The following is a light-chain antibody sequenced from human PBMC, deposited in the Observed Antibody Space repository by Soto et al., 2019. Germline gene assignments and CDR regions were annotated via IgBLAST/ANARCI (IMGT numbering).Light chain of an antibody. J-gene: IGLJ2*01. Sequence: QSVLTQPPSVSGAPGQRVTISCTGSSSNIGAGYDVHWYQQLPGTAPKLLIYGNSNRPSGVPDRFSGSKSGTSASLAITGLQDEDDADYYCQSYDSSLSGSVVFGGGTKLTVL. V-gene: IGLV1-40*01. CDR1: SSNIGAGYD. CDR2: GNS. CDR3: QSYDSSLSGSVV.